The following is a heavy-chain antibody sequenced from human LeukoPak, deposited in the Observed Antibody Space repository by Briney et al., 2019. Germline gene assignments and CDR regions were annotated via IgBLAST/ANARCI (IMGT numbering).Heavy chain of an antibody. J-gene: IGHJ5*02. V-gene: IGHV1-8*03. CDR2: MNPNSGNT. Sequence: ASVKVSCKASGYTFTTYDINWVRQATGQGLEWMGWMNPNSGNTGYAQKLQGRVTITRNTSISTAYMELSSLRSEDTAVYYCARFLLATRRGNWFDPWGQGTLVTVSS. CDR3: ARFLLATRRGNWFDP. CDR1: GYTFTTYD. D-gene: IGHD6-6*01.